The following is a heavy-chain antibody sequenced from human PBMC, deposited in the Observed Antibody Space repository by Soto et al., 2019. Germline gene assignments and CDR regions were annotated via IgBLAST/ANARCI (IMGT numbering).Heavy chain of an antibody. CDR1: GYSFTSYW. D-gene: IGHD3-22*01. V-gene: IGHV5-51*01. Sequence: GESLKISCKGFGYSFTSYWIAWVRQMPGKGPEWMGVIYPGDSDTRYSPSFEGQVTISVDKSISTAYLQWSSLRAEDTSVYYCAREYSLAVVAPGYWVQGILVTVSS. CDR3: AREYSLAVVAPGY. CDR2: IYPGDSDT. J-gene: IGHJ4*02.